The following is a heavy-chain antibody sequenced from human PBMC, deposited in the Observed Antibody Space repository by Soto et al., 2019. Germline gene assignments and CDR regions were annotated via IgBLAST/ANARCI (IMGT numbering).Heavy chain of an antibody. CDR3: TTDPPRYCSSTTCYLGH. Sequence: LRLSCAGSGFGFSNAWLNWVRQAPGMGLEWVGRIKSKTDGGTTDYAAPVKGRFTISRDDSKNTLYLQMNSLKTEDTAVYYCTTDPPRYCSSTTCYLGHWGQGTLVTVSS. D-gene: IGHD2-2*01. J-gene: IGHJ4*02. CDR2: IKSKTDGGTT. V-gene: IGHV3-15*01. CDR1: GFGFSNAW.